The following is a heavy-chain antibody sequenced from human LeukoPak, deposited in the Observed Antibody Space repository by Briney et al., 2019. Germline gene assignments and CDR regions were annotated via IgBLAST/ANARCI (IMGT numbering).Heavy chain of an antibody. Sequence: ASVKVSCKASGYTFTSYAMNWVRQAPGQGLEWMGWINTNTGNPAYAQGFTGRFVFSLDTSVSTAYLQISSLKAEDTAVYYCARDRVLLWFGESYYFDYWGQGTLVTVSS. J-gene: IGHJ4*02. V-gene: IGHV7-4-1*02. CDR2: INTNTGNP. D-gene: IGHD3-10*01. CDR3: ARDRVLLWFGESYYFDY. CDR1: GYTFTSYA.